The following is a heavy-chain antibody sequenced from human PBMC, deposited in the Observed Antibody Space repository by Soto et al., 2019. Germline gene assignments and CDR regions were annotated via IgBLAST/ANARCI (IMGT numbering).Heavy chain of an antibody. V-gene: IGHV4-34*01. CDR3: ARGHKFKYSYDSTGLAY. J-gene: IGHJ4*02. CDR2: INHSGST. CDR1: GGSFSAYY. Sequence: SETLSLTCAVYGGSFSAYYWSWIRQPPGKGLEWIGEINHSGSTNYNPSLKSRVTISVDTSKNQFSLKLSSVTAADTAVYYCARGHKFKYSYDSTGLAYWGQGTLVTVSS. D-gene: IGHD3-22*01.